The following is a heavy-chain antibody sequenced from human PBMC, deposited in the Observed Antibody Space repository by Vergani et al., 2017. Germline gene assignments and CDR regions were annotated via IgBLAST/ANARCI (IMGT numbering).Heavy chain of an antibody. D-gene: IGHD6-19*01. J-gene: IGHJ6*02. CDR2: IYYSGST. V-gene: IGHV4-39*01. CDR3: ASRYSSGWYYIGGYYGMDV. CDR1: GGSISSSSYY. Sequence: QLQLQESGPGLVKPSETLSLTCTVSGGSISSSSYYWGWIRQPPGKGLEWIGSIYYSGSTYYNPSLKSRVTISVDTSKNQFSLKLSSVTAADPAVYYCASRYSSGWYYIGGYYGMDVWGQGTTVTVSS.